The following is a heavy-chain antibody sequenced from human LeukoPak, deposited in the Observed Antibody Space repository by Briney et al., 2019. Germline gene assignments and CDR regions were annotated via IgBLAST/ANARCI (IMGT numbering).Heavy chain of an antibody. CDR2: IYYTGTT. D-gene: IGHD3-16*01. Sequence: SEALPLTCGVSGCSITSGYYWGWIRQPPGKGLEWIGSIYYTGTTFYNPSLKSRLTISLDTSKNQFSLRLNSVTAADTATYYCATKHYDYVKFWGQGTLVIVS. J-gene: IGHJ4*02. V-gene: IGHV4-38-2*01. CDR1: GCSITSGYY. CDR3: ATKHYDYVKF.